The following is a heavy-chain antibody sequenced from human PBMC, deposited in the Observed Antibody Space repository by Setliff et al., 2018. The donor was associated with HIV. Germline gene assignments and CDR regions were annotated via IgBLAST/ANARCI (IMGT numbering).Heavy chain of an antibody. CDR1: GYTFTDYY. CDR2: VNPNSGGT. D-gene: IGHD6-19*01. J-gene: IGHJ6*03. CDR3: ARGAWYTSGWYSSRYMDV. Sequence: ASVKVSCKASGYTFTDYYIHWVRQAPGQGLQWMGWVNPNSGGTNSAQEFQGRVTMTRDTSISTAYMELTWLKPDDTAVYYCARGAWYTSGWYSSRYMDVWGKGTTVTVSS. V-gene: IGHV1-2*02.